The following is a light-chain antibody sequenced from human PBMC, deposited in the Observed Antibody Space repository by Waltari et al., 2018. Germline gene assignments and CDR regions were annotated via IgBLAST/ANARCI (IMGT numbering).Light chain of an antibody. CDR1: NNDIGYYNF. J-gene: IGLJ2*01. CDR3: ASYTSTNTVV. CDR2: DVT. Sequence: QSALTQPASVSGSPGQSITISCTGTNNDIGYYNFVSWYQRHPGNAPKLMIFDVTRCSSGVSHRFSGSKSGNTASLTISGLQPEDEADYFCASYTSTNTVVFGGGTRVTVL. V-gene: IGLV2-14*01.